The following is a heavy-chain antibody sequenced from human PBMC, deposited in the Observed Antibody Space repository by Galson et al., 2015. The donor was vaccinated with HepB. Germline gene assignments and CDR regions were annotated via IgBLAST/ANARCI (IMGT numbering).Heavy chain of an antibody. D-gene: IGHD5-24*01. J-gene: IGHJ4*02. CDR3: ARDERGDGYNFGV. V-gene: IGHV3-33*01. CDR1: GFTFSSYG. CDR2: IWYDGSNK. Sequence: SLRLSCAASGFTFSSYGMHWVRQAPGKGLEWVAVIWYDGSNKYYADSVKGRFTISRDNSKNTLYLQMNSLRAEDTAVYYCARDERGDGYNFGVWGQGTLVTVSS.